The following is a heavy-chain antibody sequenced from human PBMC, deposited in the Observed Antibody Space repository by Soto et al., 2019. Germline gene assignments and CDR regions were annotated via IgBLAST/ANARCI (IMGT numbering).Heavy chain of an antibody. CDR1: GYTFTSYG. CDR2: ISAYNGNT. CDR3: ARERHYSIRSRPEYLQY. J-gene: IGHJ1*01. D-gene: IGHD5-18*01. Sequence: ASVKVSCKASGYTFTSYGIHWVRQTPGQGLEWMGWISAYNGNTNYAQKLQGRVTMTTDTSTSTAYMELRSLRSDDTAVYYCARERHYSIRSRPEYLQYCCQATLLSVS. V-gene: IGHV1-18*01.